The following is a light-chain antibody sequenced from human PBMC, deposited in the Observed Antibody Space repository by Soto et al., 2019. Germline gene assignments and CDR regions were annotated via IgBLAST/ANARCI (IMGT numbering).Light chain of an antibody. J-gene: IGKJ2*01. CDR3: QQSFSPPYT. Sequence: DIQMTQSPSSLSASVGDRVTITCRASQSLSSRLTWYQQKPGEAPKLLIYETSSLQSGVPSRFSGSGSETHFTLTINSLQPEDFATYYCQQSFSPPYTFGQGTKLEIK. CDR2: ETS. CDR1: QSLSSR. V-gene: IGKV1-39*01.